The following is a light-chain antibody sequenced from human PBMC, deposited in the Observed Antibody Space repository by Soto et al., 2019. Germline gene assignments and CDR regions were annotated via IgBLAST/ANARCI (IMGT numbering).Light chain of an antibody. CDR3: HQYKVWPLT. V-gene: IGKV3-15*01. J-gene: IGKJ4*01. CDR2: VAS. Sequence: EIVMTQSPATLSVSPGERATLSCRASQSVSSNLAWYQQKPGQTPKLLIYVASTRATGIPARFSGSGSGTEFTLTISSLQSEDFAVYYCHQYKVWPLTSGGGTKVEFK. CDR1: QSVSSN.